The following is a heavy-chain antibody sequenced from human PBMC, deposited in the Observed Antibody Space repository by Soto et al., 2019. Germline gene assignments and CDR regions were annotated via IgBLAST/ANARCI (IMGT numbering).Heavy chain of an antibody. D-gene: IGHD3-10*01. Sequence: PSETLSLTCTVSGGSISSYYWSWIRQPPGKGLEWIGYIYYSGSTNYNPSLKSRVTISVDTSKNQFSLKLSSVTAADTAVYYFARVVYYSGEVTDYYMDVWGKGTTVTVSS. J-gene: IGHJ6*03. CDR2: IYYSGST. V-gene: IGHV4-59*01. CDR3: ARVVYYSGEVTDYYMDV. CDR1: GGSISSYY.